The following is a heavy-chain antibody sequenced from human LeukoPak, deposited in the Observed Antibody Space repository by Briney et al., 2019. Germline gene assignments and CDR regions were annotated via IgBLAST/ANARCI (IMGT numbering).Heavy chain of an antibody. CDR3: AKDLSWFGGSLATFGY. Sequence: GGSLRLSCAASGFTFSRYAMSWVRQAPGKGLEWVSSIGGSGGTTYYADSVQGRFTISRDNSKSTLYLQMNSLSAEDTAVYYCAKDLSWFGGSLATFGYWGQGTLATVSS. J-gene: IGHJ4*02. V-gene: IGHV3-23*01. CDR1: GFTFSRYA. CDR2: IGGSGGTT. D-gene: IGHD3-10*01.